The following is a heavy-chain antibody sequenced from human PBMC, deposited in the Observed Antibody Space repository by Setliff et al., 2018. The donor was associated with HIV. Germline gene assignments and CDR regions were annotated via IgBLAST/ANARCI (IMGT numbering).Heavy chain of an antibody. D-gene: IGHD2-21*02. Sequence: PGESLKISCTGSGYSFTSYWIAWVRQKPGKGLGWMGIIFPGDSKMRYSPSFQGRVTLSADKSISTAYLQWSSLQTSDSGMYYCARGIAALTASFDSWGQGSLVTSPQ. CDR3: ARGIAALTASFDS. J-gene: IGHJ4*02. CDR1: GYSFTSYW. CDR2: IFPGDSKM. V-gene: IGHV5-51*01.